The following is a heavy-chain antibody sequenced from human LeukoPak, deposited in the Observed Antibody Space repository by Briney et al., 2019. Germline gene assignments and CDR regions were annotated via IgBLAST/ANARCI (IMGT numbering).Heavy chain of an antibody. CDR2: IYYSGST. Sequence: SETLSLTCTGSGGSISSGDYYWSWIRQPPGKGLEWIGYIYYSGSTYYNPSLKSRVTISVDTSKNQFSLKLSSVTAADTAVYYCARVSVIVVVIDYWGQGTLVTVSS. V-gene: IGHV4-30-4*08. J-gene: IGHJ4*02. D-gene: IGHD3-22*01. CDR1: GGSISSGDYY. CDR3: ARVSVIVVVIDY.